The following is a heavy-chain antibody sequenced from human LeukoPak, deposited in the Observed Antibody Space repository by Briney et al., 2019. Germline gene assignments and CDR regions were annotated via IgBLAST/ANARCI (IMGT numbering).Heavy chain of an antibody. V-gene: IGHV3-23*01. J-gene: IGHJ4*02. CDR1: GFSFSDYA. Sequence: GGSLRLSCAASGFSFSDYAMTWARRAPGKGLEWVSSISSSGVGTYYTDSVKGRFAISRDSSKDTLFLQMNSLRVEDSAVYYCAINTSGRYFDYWGQGTLVTVSS. CDR2: ISSSGVGT. CDR3: AINTSGRYFDY. D-gene: IGHD3-22*01.